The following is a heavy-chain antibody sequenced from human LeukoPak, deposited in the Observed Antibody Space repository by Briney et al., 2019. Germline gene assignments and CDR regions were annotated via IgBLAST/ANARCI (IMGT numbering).Heavy chain of an antibody. CDR2: TYLGDSDT. CDR1: GYSFPSYW. CDR3: ARGGLLHYAAFDY. D-gene: IGHD2-2*01. V-gene: IGHV5-51*01. Sequence: GESLKISCKGSGYSFPSYWIGWVRQLPGKGLEWMGITYLGDSDTRYSPSFQGQVTISADKSINTAYLQWSSLKASDTAMYYCARGGLLHYAAFDYWGQGTLVTVSS. J-gene: IGHJ4*02.